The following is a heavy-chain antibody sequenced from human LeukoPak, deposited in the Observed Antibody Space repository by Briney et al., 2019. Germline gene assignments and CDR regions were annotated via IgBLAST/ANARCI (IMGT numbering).Heavy chain of an antibody. CDR1: GGSFPGYY. J-gene: IGHJ5*02. Sequence: SETESPTCAVYGGSFPGYYWIWIRQPPGRWLESIGGINHSGSTNYNPSLKSRVTISIDTSKNEFSLRLSSVTAADTAMYYCARAKQGGWFDPWGQGSLVTVSS. V-gene: IGHV4-34*01. D-gene: IGHD1/OR15-1a*01. CDR2: INHSGST. CDR3: ARAKQGGWFDP.